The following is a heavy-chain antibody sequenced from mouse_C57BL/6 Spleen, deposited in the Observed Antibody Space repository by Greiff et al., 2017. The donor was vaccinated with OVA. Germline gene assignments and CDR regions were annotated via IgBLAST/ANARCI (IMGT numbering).Heavy chain of an antibody. Sequence: QVQLQQPGAELVKPGASVKMSCKASGYTFTSYWITWVKQRPGQGLEWIGDIYPGSGSTNYNAKFKSKATLTVDTSSSTAYMQLSSLTSEDSAVYYCARTDYGSSPWFAYWGQGTLVTVSA. CDR2: IYPGSGST. D-gene: IGHD1-1*01. CDR1: GYTFTSYW. V-gene: IGHV1-55*01. J-gene: IGHJ3*01. CDR3: ARTDYGSSPWFAY.